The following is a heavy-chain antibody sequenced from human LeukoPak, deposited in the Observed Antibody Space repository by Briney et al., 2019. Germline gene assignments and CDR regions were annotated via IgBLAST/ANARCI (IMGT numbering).Heavy chain of an antibody. Sequence: ASVKVSCKASGYTFTGYYMHWVRQAPGQGLEWMGSINPDSGDTNYAQNLQGRVTMTRDTSISTAYLDLSRLRSDDTAVYYCAIMGDTFDIWGQGTKVTVSS. J-gene: IGHJ3*02. V-gene: IGHV1-2*02. D-gene: IGHD2-8*01. CDR2: INPDSGDT. CDR3: AIMGDTFDI. CDR1: GYTFTGYY.